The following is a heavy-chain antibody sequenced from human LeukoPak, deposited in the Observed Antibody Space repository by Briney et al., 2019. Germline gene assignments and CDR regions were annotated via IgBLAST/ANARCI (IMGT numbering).Heavy chain of an antibody. V-gene: IGHV4-38-2*02. J-gene: IGHJ4*02. CDR1: GYSISSGYY. CDR3: ARANQLGIFDY. Sequence: SETLSLTCTVSGYSISSGYYWGWIRQPPGKGLEWIGSIYHSGSSYYNPSLKSRVTISVDTSKNQFSLKLSSVTAADTAVYYCARANQLGIFDYWGQGTLVTVSS. CDR2: IYHSGSS. D-gene: IGHD1-14*01.